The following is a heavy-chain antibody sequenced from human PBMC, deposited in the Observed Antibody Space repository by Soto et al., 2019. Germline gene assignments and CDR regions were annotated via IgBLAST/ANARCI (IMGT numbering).Heavy chain of an antibody. J-gene: IGHJ3*02. CDR2: ISGSGGST. D-gene: IGHD5-12*01. V-gene: IGHV3-23*01. CDR3: AKVCRDGYNLGAFDI. Sequence: EVQLLESGGGLVQPGGSLRLSCAASGFTFSSYAMSWVRQAPGKGLEWVSAISGSGGSTYYADSVKGRFTISRDNSKKPLYLQMNSLRAEEPAGYYCAKVCRDGYNLGAFDIWGQGTMVTVSS. CDR1: GFTFSSYA.